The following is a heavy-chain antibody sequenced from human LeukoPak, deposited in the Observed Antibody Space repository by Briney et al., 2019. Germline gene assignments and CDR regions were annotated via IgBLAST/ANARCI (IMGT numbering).Heavy chain of an antibody. CDR3: YSTGWYEYYYTGMDV. D-gene: IGHD6-19*01. CDR1: GFTFSSYA. V-gene: IGHV3-23*01. CDR2: IRVSGST. Sequence: PGGSLRLSCTTSGFTFSSYALSWVRQAPGKGLEWVSGIRVSGSTYYPDSVTGRFTISRDNSENTLYLQMSGLRAEDTAVYYCYSTGWYEYYYTGMDVWGQGTTVTVSS. J-gene: IGHJ6*02.